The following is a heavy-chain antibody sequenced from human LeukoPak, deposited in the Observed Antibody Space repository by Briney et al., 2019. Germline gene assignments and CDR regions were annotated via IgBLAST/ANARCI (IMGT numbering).Heavy chain of an antibody. CDR2: ISNTGSYT. CDR1: GFTFSGYS. Sequence: GGSLRLSCAASGFTFSGYSLTWVRQAPGKGLEWVSSISNTGSYTYYLDSVKGRFTISRDNAKNSLYLQMNSLRAEDTALYYCAKGSGSYLSYGMDVWGQGTTVTVSS. CDR3: AKGSGSYLSYGMDV. V-gene: IGHV3-21*04. D-gene: IGHD1-26*01. J-gene: IGHJ6*02.